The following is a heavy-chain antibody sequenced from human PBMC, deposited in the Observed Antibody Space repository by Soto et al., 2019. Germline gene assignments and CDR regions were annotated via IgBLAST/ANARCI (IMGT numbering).Heavy chain of an antibody. CDR3: ARGHDSQWVQRYGMDV. D-gene: IGHD6-19*01. CDR2: TYYRSKWYN. J-gene: IGHJ6*02. Sequence: QVQLQQSGPGLVKPSQTLSLTCAISGDSVSSNSAAWNWIRQSPSRGLEWLGRTYYRSKWYNDYAVSVKSRITINPDTSKNQLSLQLNSVTPEDTAVYYCARGHDSQWVQRYGMDVWGQGTTVTVSS. V-gene: IGHV6-1*01. CDR1: GDSVSSNSAA.